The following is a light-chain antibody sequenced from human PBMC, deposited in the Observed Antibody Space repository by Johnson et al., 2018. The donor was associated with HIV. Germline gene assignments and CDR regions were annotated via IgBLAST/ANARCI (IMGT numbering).Light chain of an antibody. CDR2: DNT. CDR3: GTWDSSLSAGGANYV. CDR1: NFNIGDNY. J-gene: IGLJ1*01. V-gene: IGLV1-51*01. Sequence: QSVLTQPPSVSAAPGQKVTISCSGSNFNIGDNYVSWYQQVPGTAPKLLIYDNTKRPSGIPDRFSGSKSGTSATLGITGLQTGDEADYYCGTWDSSLSAGGANYVFGTGTKVTVL.